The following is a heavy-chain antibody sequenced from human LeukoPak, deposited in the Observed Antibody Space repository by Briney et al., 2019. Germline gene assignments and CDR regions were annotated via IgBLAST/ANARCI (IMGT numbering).Heavy chain of an antibody. D-gene: IGHD2-15*01. V-gene: IGHV4-59*08. Sequence: ASETLSLTCTVSGGSITSGYWSWLRQPPGKGLEWIGFVSYSGNTNSNPSLKSRVTISLHTSKTQFSLKLNSVTAADTAVCYCARRSVVVAAGDVYDIWGQGTMVTVSS. CDR1: GGSITSGY. J-gene: IGHJ3*02. CDR3: ARRSVVVAAGDVYDI. CDR2: VSYSGNT.